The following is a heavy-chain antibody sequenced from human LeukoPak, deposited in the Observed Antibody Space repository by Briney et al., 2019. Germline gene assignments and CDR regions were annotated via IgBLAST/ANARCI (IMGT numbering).Heavy chain of an antibody. CDR3: TRRTYSTYMDV. Sequence: SETLSLTCTVSGGSMITDTFYWVWIRQPPGKGLEWIANMYSNGGGRQYNRSLTNRVSISVGTSKNQFFLNLNSVTAADTAIYYCTRRTYSTYMDVWGQGTTVTVSS. D-gene: IGHD1-7*01. V-gene: IGHV4-39*01. CDR1: GGSMITDTFY. J-gene: IGHJ6*03. CDR2: MYSNGGGR.